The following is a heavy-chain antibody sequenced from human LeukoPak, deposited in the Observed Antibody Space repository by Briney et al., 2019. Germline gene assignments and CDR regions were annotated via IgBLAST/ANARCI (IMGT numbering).Heavy chain of an antibody. V-gene: IGHV3-7*01. CDR3: TRDTGCPGGTCYSFYDY. CDR1: GFTFSNYW. Sequence: GESLRLSCAASGFTFSNYWMTWVRQAPGKGLEWVANIKQDGTEKYYVDSVKGRFTISRDNAENSLYLQMNSLRAEDTAVYYCTRDTGCPGGTCYSFYDYWGQGTLVTVSS. J-gene: IGHJ4*02. D-gene: IGHD2-15*01. CDR2: IKQDGTEK.